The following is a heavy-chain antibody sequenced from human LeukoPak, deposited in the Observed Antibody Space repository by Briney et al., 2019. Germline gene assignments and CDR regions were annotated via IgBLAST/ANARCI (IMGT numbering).Heavy chain of an antibody. V-gene: IGHV3-64D*06. Sequence: GGSLRLSCSASGFTFSRYAMHWVRQAPGKGLEYVSAISSNGGSTYYADSVKGRFTISRDNSKNTLYLQMSSLRAEDTAVYYCVKGGYGDLYYFDYWGQGTLVTVSS. CDR1: GFTFSRYA. J-gene: IGHJ4*02. CDR3: VKGGYGDLYYFDY. D-gene: IGHD4-17*01. CDR2: ISSNGGST.